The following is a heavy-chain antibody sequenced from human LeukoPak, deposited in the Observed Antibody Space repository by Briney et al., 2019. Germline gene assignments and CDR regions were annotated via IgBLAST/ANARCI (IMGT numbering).Heavy chain of an antibody. CDR3: ARSRGSGYPYWYFDL. D-gene: IGHD3-22*01. CDR2: ISYDGSNN. J-gene: IGHJ2*01. Sequence: GRSLRLSCAASGFTFSSYAMHWVRQAPGKGLEWVAVISYDGSNNYYADSVKDRFTISRDDSKNTLYLQMNSLRAEDTAVYYCARSRGSGYPYWYFDLWGQGTLVTVSS. CDR1: GFTFSSYA. V-gene: IGHV3-30-3*01.